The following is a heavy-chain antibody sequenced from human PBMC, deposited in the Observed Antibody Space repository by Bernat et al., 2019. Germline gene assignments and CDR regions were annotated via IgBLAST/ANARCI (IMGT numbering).Heavy chain of an antibody. J-gene: IGHJ3*02. Sequence: QLQLQESGPGLVKPSETLSLTCTVSGGSISTGSYYWGWIRQPPGKGLEWIGSIYYSGSTYYNPSLKSRVTISVGTSKKQLSLNLNSVTAADTAVYYCARLGSSSDAFDIWGQGTMVTVSS. CDR2: IYYSGST. V-gene: IGHV4-39*01. CDR1: GGSISTGSYY. CDR3: ARLGSSSDAFDI. D-gene: IGHD6-6*01.